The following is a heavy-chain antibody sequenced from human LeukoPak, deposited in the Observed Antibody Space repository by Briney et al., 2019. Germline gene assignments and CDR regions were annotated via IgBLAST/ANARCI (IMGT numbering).Heavy chain of an antibody. Sequence: SETLSLTCAVYGGSFSGYYWSWIRQPPGKGLEWIGEINHSGSTNYNPSLKSRVTISVDTSKNQFSLKLSSVTAADTAVYYCARETEMATIIDAFDIWGQGTMVTVSS. D-gene: IGHD5-24*01. J-gene: IGHJ3*02. CDR1: GGSFSGYY. V-gene: IGHV4-34*01. CDR3: ARETEMATIIDAFDI. CDR2: INHSGST.